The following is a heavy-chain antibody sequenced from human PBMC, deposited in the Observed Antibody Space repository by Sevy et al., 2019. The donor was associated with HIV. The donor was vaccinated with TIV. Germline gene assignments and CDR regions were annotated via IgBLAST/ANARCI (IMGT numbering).Heavy chain of an antibody. J-gene: IGHJ6*02. CDR3: ASDEYSDYDTYYYGMDV. CDR2: VSYGGDKK. Sequence: GGSLRLSCAASGFTFSTYGMHWVRQAPGKGLEWVAVVSYGGDKKNYADSVRGRFTISRDNSRDTLYLQMDSLTTEDTAVYYCASDEYSDYDTYYYGMDVWGQGTTVTVSS. CDR1: GFTFSTYG. V-gene: IGHV3-30-3*01. D-gene: IGHD4-17*01.